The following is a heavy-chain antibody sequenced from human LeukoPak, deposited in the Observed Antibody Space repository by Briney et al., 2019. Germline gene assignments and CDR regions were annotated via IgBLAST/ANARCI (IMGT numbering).Heavy chain of an antibody. Sequence: TGGSLRLSCAASGFTFTSYSMNWVRQAPGKGLEWVSTISGGGGSTYYADSVKGRFTISRDNSKNTLYLQVNSLRAEDTAVYYCAKGGKWDVTPFDSGGQGPLVTVSS. CDR1: GFTFTSYS. CDR2: ISGGGGST. D-gene: IGHD1-26*01. V-gene: IGHV3-23*01. J-gene: IGHJ4*02. CDR3: AKGGKWDVTPFDS.